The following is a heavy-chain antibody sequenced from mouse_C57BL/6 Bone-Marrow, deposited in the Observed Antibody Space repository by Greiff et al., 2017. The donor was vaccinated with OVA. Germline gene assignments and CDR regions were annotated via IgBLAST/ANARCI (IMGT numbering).Heavy chain of an antibody. V-gene: IGHV2-6*01. CDR1: GFSLTSYG. CDR2: IWGVGST. Sequence: QVQLKESGPGLVAPSQSLSITCTVSGFSLTSYGVDWVRQSPGKGLEWLGVIWGVGSTHSNSALKSRLSISKDNSKSQVFLKMNSLQTEDTAMYYCASDTTVVATDYWGQGTTLTVSS. D-gene: IGHD1-1*01. J-gene: IGHJ2*01. CDR3: ASDTTVVATDY.